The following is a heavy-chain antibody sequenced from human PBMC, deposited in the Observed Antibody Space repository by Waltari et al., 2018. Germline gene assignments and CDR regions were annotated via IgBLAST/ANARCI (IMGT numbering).Heavy chain of an antibody. J-gene: IGHJ4*02. CDR1: GGSISSHY. CDR3: ARDRGAAAGTFDY. V-gene: IGHV4-59*11. Sequence: QVQLQESGPGLVKPSATLSLTCTVSGGSISSHYWSWIRQPPGKGLEWIGYIYYSGSTNYNPSLKSRVTISVDTSKNQFSLKLSSVTAADTAVYYCARDRGAAAGTFDYWGQGTLVTVSS. D-gene: IGHD6-13*01. CDR2: IYYSGST.